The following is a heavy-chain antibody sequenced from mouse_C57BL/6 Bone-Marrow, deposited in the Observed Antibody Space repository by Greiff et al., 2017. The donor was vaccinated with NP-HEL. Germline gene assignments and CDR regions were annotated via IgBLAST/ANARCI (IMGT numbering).Heavy chain of an antibody. CDR3: ARGNSNFDY. V-gene: IGHV5-4*03. Sequence: DVKLVESGGGLVKPGGSLKLSCAASGFTFSSYAMSWVRQTPEKRLEWVATISDGGSYTYYPDNVKARFTISRDNAKNNLYLQMSHLKSEDTAMYYCARGNSNFDYWGQGTTLTVSS. J-gene: IGHJ2*01. CDR1: GFTFSSYA. CDR2: ISDGGSYT.